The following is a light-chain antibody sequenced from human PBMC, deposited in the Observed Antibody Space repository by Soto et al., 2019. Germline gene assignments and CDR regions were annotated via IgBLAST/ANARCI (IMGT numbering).Light chain of an antibody. CDR1: QSISSW. CDR2: KTS. Sequence: DIHMTQSPSTLSASVGDRVSITCRASQSISSWLAWYQQKPGKAPKLLIYKTSILENGVPSRFSGSGSGTEFTLTISSLQPDDFATYYCQQYNAYSTFGHGTKVDIK. V-gene: IGKV1-5*03. CDR3: QQYNAYST. J-gene: IGKJ1*01.